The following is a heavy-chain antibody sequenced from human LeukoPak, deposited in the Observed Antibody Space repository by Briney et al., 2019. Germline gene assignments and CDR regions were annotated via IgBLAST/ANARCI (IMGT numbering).Heavy chain of an antibody. J-gene: IGHJ4*02. V-gene: IGHV3-23*01. CDR1: GLTFSNYA. Sequence: GGSLRLSCAAPGLTFSNYAMSWVRQAPGKGLEWVSAISGSGGSTYQADSVKGRFTISRDNSKNTLFLQMNSLRAEDTAVYYCARVITWEHIDYWGQGTLVTVSS. CDR3: ARVITWEHIDY. D-gene: IGHD3-10*01. CDR2: ISGSGGST.